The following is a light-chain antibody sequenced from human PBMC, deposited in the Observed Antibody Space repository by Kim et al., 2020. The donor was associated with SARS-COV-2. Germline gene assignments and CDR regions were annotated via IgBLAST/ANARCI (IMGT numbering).Light chain of an antibody. CDR2: AAS. CDR3: QQSYGTLGT. Sequence: DIQMTKSPSSLSASVGDRVTITCRASQSISSYLNWYQQKPGKAPKLLIYAASSLQSGVPSRFSGSGSGADFTLTISSLQPEDFATYYCQQSYGTLGTFGGGTKVDIK. CDR1: QSISSY. J-gene: IGKJ4*01. V-gene: IGKV1-39*01.